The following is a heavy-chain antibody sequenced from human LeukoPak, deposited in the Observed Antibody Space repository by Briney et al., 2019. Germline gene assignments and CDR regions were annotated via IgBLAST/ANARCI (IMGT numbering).Heavy chain of an antibody. D-gene: IGHD3-22*01. Sequence: GGSLRLSCAASGFTFSSYGMHWVRQAPGKGLEWVAVIWYDGSNKYYADSVKGRFTISRDNSKNTLYLQMNSPRAEDTAVYYCAKGAPTYYYDSSGYYGAFDIWGQGTMVTVSS. J-gene: IGHJ3*02. CDR2: IWYDGSNK. V-gene: IGHV3-33*06. CDR3: AKGAPTYYYDSSGYYGAFDI. CDR1: GFTFSSYG.